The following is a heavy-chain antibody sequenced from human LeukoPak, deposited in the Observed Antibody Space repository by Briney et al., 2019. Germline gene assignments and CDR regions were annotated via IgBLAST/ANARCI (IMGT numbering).Heavy chain of an antibody. CDR2: INPNSGGT. J-gene: IGHJ4*02. CDR3: AREYSSSADDYFDY. Sequence: ASVNVSCKASGYTFTGYHMHWVRQAPGQGLEWMGWINPNSGGTNYAQKFQGRVTMTRDTSISTAYMELSRLRSDDTAVYYCAREYSSSADDYFDYWGQGTLVTVSS. D-gene: IGHD6-6*01. V-gene: IGHV1-2*02. CDR1: GYTFTGYH.